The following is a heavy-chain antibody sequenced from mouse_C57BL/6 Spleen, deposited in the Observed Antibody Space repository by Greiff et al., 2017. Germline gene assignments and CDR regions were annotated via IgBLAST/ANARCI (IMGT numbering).Heavy chain of an antibody. J-gene: IGHJ2*01. V-gene: IGHV5-16*01. CDR2: INYDGSST. CDR3: ARYDGYFLFDY. CDR1: GFTFSDYY. Sequence: EVKLMESEGGLVQPGSSMKLSCTASGFTFSDYYMAWVRQVPEKGLEWVANINYDGSSTYYLDSLKSRFIISRDNAKNILYLQMSSLKSEDTATYYCARYDGYFLFDYWGQGTTLTVSS. D-gene: IGHD2-3*01.